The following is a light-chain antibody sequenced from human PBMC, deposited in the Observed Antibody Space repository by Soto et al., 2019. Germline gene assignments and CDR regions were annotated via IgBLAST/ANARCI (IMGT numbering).Light chain of an antibody. CDR2: GAS. CDR1: QSVSSN. J-gene: IGKJ2*01. CDR3: QQYGSSLYT. Sequence: EVVMMPAPATGSGSPGERATVSCRASQSVSSNLAWYQQRPGQAPRLLIYGASSRATGIPDRFSGSGSGTDFTLTINRLEPEDFAVYYCQQYGSSLYTFGQGTKVDIK. V-gene: IGKV3-20*01.